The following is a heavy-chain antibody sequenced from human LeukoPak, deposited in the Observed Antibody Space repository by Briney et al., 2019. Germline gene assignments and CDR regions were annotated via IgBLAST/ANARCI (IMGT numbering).Heavy chain of an antibody. J-gene: IGHJ4*02. CDR2: IYYSGST. Sequence: PSETLSLTCTVSGGSISSYYWSWIRQPPGKGLEWIGYIYYSGSTNYNPSLKSRVTISVDTSKNQFSLKLRSVTAADTAVYYCARGRAARLDYWGQGTLVTVSS. D-gene: IGHD6-6*01. V-gene: IGHV4-59*01. CDR3: ARGRAARLDY. CDR1: GGSISSYY.